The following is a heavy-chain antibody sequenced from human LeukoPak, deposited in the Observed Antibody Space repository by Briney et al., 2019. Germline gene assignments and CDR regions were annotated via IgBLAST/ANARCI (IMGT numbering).Heavy chain of an antibody. D-gene: IGHD2-2*01. Sequence: SETLSLTCAVYGGSFSGYYWSWLRQPPGKGLEWIGEINHSGSTNYNPSLKSRVTISVDTSKNQFSLKLSSVTAADTAVYYCARASRDIVVVPAASNRRYFDYWGQGTLVTVSS. CDR1: GGSFSGYY. CDR2: INHSGST. V-gene: IGHV4-34*01. CDR3: ARASRDIVVVPAASNRRYFDY. J-gene: IGHJ4*02.